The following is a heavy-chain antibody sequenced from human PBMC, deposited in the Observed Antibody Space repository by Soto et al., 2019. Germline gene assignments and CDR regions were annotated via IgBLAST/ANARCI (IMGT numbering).Heavy chain of an antibody. CDR3: ARNAYSSGWYRGRNWFDP. Sequence: PSETLSLTCAVYGGSFSGYYWSWIRQPPGKGLEWIGEINHSGSTNYNPSLKSRVTISVDTSKNQFSLKLSSVTAADTAVYYCARNAYSSGWYRGRNWFDPWGQGTLVTVSS. CDR1: GGSFSGYY. CDR2: INHSGST. D-gene: IGHD6-19*01. V-gene: IGHV4-34*01. J-gene: IGHJ5*02.